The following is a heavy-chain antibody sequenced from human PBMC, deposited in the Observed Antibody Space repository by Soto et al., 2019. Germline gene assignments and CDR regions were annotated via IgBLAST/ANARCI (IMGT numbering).Heavy chain of an antibody. V-gene: IGHV1-69*13. D-gene: IGHD3-22*01. Sequence: SVKVSCKASGGTFSSYAISWVRQAPGRGLGWMGGIIPIFGTANYAQKFQGRVTITADESTSTAYMELSSLRSEDTAVYCCARDSNYDSSGPPLWGQGTLVTVSS. CDR2: IIPIFGTA. CDR1: GGTFSSYA. CDR3: ARDSNYDSSGPPL. J-gene: IGHJ4*02.